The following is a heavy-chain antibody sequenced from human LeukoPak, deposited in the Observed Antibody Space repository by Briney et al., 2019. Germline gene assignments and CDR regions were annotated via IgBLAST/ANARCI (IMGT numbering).Heavy chain of an antibody. V-gene: IGHV1-69*05. CDR2: IIPMFGTT. J-gene: IGHJ6*03. CDR1: GGTFSNYA. D-gene: IGHD4-11*01. Sequence: SVKVSSKASGGTFSNYAISWVRQAPGQGLEWMGRIIPMFGTTNYAQNFQGRVTITTDESTSTAYMEVSSLRIEDTAVYYCASVTVTTWAPDGHMDVWGKGTTVTVSS. CDR3: ASVTVTTWAPDGHMDV.